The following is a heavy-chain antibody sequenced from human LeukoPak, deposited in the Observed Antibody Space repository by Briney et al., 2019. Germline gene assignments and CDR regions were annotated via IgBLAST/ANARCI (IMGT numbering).Heavy chain of an antibody. J-gene: IGHJ4*02. Sequence: AGGSLRLFCPASGFRFSNYWMHWFRQAPGKGLVWVTRMNSDGSATYYADSVQGRFTISRDNAKNTLYLQMNSLRAEDTAMYFCAKGPNYFDSWGQGTLVTVSS. CDR2: MNSDGSAT. CDR1: GFRFSNYW. V-gene: IGHV3-74*01. CDR3: AKGPNYFDS.